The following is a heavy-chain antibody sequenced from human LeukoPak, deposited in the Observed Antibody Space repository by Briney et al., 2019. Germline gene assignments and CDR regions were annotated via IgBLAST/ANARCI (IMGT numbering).Heavy chain of an antibody. V-gene: IGHV3-21*01. D-gene: IGHD6-13*01. CDR3: ARMAAGTRAEYFQH. CDR1: GFTFSSYS. CDR2: ISSSSSYI. Sequence: PGGSLRLSCAASGFTFSSYSMNWVRQAPGKGLEWVSSISSSSSYIYYADSVKGRFTISRDNAKNSLYLQMNSLRAEDTAVYYCARMAAGTRAEYFQHWGQGTLVTVSS. J-gene: IGHJ1*01.